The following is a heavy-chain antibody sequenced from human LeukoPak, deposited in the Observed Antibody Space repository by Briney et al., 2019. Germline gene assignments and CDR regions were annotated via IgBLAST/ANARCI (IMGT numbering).Heavy chain of an antibody. J-gene: IGHJ6*03. CDR1: GFTFSSYA. Sequence: GGSLRLSCAASGFTFSSYAMSWVRQAPGKGLEWVSVIYSGGSTYYADSVKGRFTISRDNSKNTLYLQMNSLRAEDTAVYYCARAFRYYMDVWGKGTTVTISS. V-gene: IGHV3-53*01. CDR2: IYSGGST. CDR3: ARAFRYYMDV.